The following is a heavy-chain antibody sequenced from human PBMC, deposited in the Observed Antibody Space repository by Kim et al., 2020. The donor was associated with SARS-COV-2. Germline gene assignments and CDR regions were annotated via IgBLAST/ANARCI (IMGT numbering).Heavy chain of an antibody. D-gene: IGHD3-10*01. CDR1: GGSISTISYY. CDR2: IYYSGST. J-gene: IGHJ4*02. CDR3: ARAYYGDFDY. V-gene: IGHV4-39*01. Sequence: SETLSLTCTVSGGSISTISYYWGWIRQPPGKGLEWIGSIYYSGSTYYNPSLKSRVTISVDTSKNQFSLKLSSVTAADTAVYFCARAYYGDFDYWGQGTLVTVSS.